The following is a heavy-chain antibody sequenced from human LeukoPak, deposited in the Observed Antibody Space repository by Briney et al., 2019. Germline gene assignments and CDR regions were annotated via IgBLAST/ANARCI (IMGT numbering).Heavy chain of an antibody. CDR3: AKVPDSSGWRYYYYYGMDV. V-gene: IGHV3-30*18. CDR2: ELSDGSNK. Sequence: PGGSLRLSCAASGFSFSDYGMQWVRQAPGRGLEWVAVELSDGSNKYYADSVKGRFTISRDNSKNTLYLQMNSLRAEDTAVYYCAKVPDSSGWRYYYYYGMDVWGQGTTVTVSS. D-gene: IGHD6-19*01. J-gene: IGHJ6*02. CDR1: GFSFSDYG.